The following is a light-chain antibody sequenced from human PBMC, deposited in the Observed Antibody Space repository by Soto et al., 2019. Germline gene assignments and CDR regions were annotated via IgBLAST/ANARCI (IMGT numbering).Light chain of an antibody. CDR3: NSYTSSSTPYV. CDR2: EVS. V-gene: IGLV2-14*01. J-gene: IGLJ1*01. CDR1: TSDIGLYNH. Sequence: SVAAQAACLSGSTGQSITISCTGTTSDIGLYNHVSWYQQYPGKATKLMIYEVSNRPSGVSNRFSASKSVKTASLTISGLQAEDEADYYCNSYTSSSTPYVFGTGTKVTV.